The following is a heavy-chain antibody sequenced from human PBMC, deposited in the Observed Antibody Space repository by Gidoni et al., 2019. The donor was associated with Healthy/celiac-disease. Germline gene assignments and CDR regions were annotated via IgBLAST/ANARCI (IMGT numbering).Heavy chain of an antibody. D-gene: IGHD2-15*01. CDR1: GYTLTELS. V-gene: IGHV1-24*01. CDR3: ATEGSSGGSSGGWFDP. J-gene: IGHJ5*02. Sequence: ASVKVSCKVSGYTLTELSMHWVRQAPGKGLEWMGGFDPEDGETIYEQKFQGRVTMTEDTSTDTAYMELSSLRSEDTAVYYCATEGSSGGSSGGWFDPWGQGTLVTVSS. CDR2: FDPEDGET.